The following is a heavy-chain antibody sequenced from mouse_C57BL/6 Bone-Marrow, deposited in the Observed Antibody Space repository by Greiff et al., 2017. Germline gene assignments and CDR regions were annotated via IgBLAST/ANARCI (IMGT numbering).Heavy chain of an antibody. V-gene: IGHV1-50*01. CDR3: AREGYYGSSYWYFDV. D-gene: IGHD1-1*01. Sequence: QVQLQQSGAELVKPGASVKLSCKASGYTFTSYWMQWVKQRPGQGLEWIGEIDPSDSYINYNQKFKGKATLTVDTSSSTAYMQLSSLTSEDSAVYYCAREGYYGSSYWYFDVWGTGTTVTVSS. CDR2: IDPSDSYI. CDR1: GYTFTSYW. J-gene: IGHJ1*03.